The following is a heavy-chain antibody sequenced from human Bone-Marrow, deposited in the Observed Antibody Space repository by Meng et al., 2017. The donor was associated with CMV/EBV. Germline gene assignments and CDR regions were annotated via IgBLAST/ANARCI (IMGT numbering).Heavy chain of an antibody. D-gene: IGHD5-12*01. Sequence: ESLKISCTVSGYSIGSGYYWGWIRQPPGKGLEWIGSIYHSGSTYYNPSLKSRVTISVDTSKNQFSLKLSSVTAADTAVYYCARGLKSGYDSYNWFDPWGQGTLVTVSS. CDR3: ARGLKSGYDSYNWFDP. CDR2: IYHSGST. J-gene: IGHJ5*02. V-gene: IGHV4-38-2*02. CDR1: GYSIGSGYY.